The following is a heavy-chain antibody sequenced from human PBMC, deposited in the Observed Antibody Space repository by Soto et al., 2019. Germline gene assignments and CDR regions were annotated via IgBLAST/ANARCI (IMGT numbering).Heavy chain of an antibody. CDR3: AREWYYGSGSYFDV. V-gene: IGHV4-34*01. J-gene: IGHJ6*02. Sequence: SETLSLTCAVYGGSFSGYYWSWIRQPPGKGLEWIGEINHSGSTNYNPSLKSRVTVSVDTSKNQFSLRLRSVTAADTAVYYCAREWYYGSGSYFDVWGQGTTVTVSS. CDR2: INHSGST. D-gene: IGHD3-10*01. CDR1: GGSFSGYY.